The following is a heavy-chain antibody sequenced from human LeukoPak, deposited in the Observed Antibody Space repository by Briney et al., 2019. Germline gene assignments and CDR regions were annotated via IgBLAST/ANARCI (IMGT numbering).Heavy chain of an antibody. V-gene: IGHV4-39*01. J-gene: IGHJ4*02. CDR1: GGSISSSSYF. Sequence: SETLSLTCTVSGGSISSSSYFWAWIRQPPGKGLEWIGSIYYSGSTYYNPSLKSRVTISVDTSKNQFSLKLSSVTAADTAVYYCARIRRYDSSAIRAYFDYWGQGTLVTVSS. CDR2: IYYSGST. CDR3: ARIRRYDSSAIRAYFDY. D-gene: IGHD3-22*01.